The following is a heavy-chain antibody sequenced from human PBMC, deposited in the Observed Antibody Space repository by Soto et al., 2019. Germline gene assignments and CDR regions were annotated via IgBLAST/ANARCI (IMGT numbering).Heavy chain of an antibody. Sequence: SGPTLVNPTQTLTKTCTFSGFSLSNSGVGVGWIRQPPGKALEWLALIYWDDDKRYSPSLKSRLTITKDTSKNQVVLTMTNMDPVDTATYYCAHTMTTVVMNYYFDYWGQGTLVTVSS. CDR2: IYWDDDK. V-gene: IGHV2-5*02. CDR1: GFSLSNSGVG. CDR3: AHTMTTVVMNYYFDY. D-gene: IGHD4-17*01. J-gene: IGHJ4*02.